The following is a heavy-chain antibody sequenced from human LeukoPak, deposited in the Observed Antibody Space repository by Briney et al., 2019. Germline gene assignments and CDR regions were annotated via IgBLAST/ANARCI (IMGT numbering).Heavy chain of an antibody. CDR1: GGSFSGYY. D-gene: IGHD3-22*01. V-gene: IGHV4-34*01. CDR3: ARNYRITMIDRNWFDP. Sequence: KPSETLSLTCAVYGGSFSGYYWSWIRQPPGKGLEWIGEINHSGSTNYNPSLKSRVTISVDTSKNQFSLKLSSVTAADTAVYYCARNYRITMIDRNWFDPWGQGTLVTVSS. J-gene: IGHJ5*02. CDR2: INHSGST.